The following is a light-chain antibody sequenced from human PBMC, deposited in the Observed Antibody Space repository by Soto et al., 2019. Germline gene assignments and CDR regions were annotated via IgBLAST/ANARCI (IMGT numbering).Light chain of an antibody. V-gene: IGLV3-25*02. Sequence: SYKLTHPPSLSVSPGQTTRITCSGDALPKQYVYWYQQKPGQAPVMIIYKDTQRPSGIPQRFSGSNSGTTVTLTISGVQAEDEADYYCQSADSSATFHVFGTGTKVTAL. CDR2: KDT. CDR1: ALPKQY. CDR3: QSADSSATFHV. J-gene: IGLJ1*01.